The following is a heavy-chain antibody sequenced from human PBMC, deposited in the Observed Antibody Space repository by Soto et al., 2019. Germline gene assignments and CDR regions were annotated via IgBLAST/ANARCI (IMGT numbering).Heavy chain of an antibody. J-gene: IGHJ5*02. D-gene: IGHD3-10*01. Sequence: QVQLQESGPGLVKPSETLSLTCPVSGGPFSSTNWSGIRRPPGKGLEWIGYIYYSGSTNYNPSLKSRVTISVDTSKNQFSLKLSSVTAADTAVYYCARHLYGSGERFDPWGQGTLVTVSS. CDR2: IYYSGST. CDR3: ARHLYGSGERFDP. V-gene: IGHV4-59*08. CDR1: GGPFSSTN.